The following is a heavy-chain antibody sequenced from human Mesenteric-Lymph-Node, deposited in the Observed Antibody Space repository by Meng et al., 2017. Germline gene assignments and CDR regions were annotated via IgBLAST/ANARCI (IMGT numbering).Heavy chain of an antibody. CDR2: IKQDGSDK. D-gene: IGHD6-13*01. CDR3: TRDHAIAAAGHNY. Sequence: SCASAGFTFVNYAMSWVRQAPWKGLAWVANIKQDGSDKYYVDSVKGRFTISRDNAKNSLYLQMNSLRAEDTAVYYCTRDHAIAAAGHNYWGQGTLVTVSS. V-gene: IGHV3-7*01. J-gene: IGHJ4*02. CDR1: GFTFVNYA.